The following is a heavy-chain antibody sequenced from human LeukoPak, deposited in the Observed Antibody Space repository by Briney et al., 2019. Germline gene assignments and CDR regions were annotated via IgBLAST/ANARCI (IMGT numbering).Heavy chain of an antibody. D-gene: IGHD6-19*01. CDR2: IYYSGST. CDR1: GGSISSSNYY. V-gene: IGHV4-39*01. CDR3: ARRHIAVAGTGVFDI. Sequence: PSETLSLTCTVSGGSISSSNYYWGWIRQPPGKGLEWIGSIYYSGSTYYNPSLKSRVTISVDTSKNQFSLKLNSVTAADTAVYYCARRHIAVAGTGVFDIWGQGTMVTVSS. J-gene: IGHJ3*02.